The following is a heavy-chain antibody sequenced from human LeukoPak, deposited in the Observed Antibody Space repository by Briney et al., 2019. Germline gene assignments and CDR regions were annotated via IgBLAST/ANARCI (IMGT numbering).Heavy chain of an antibody. Sequence: PGGSLRLSCAASGFTFSSYAMSWVRQAPGKGLEWVSAISGSGGSTYYADSVKGRFTISRDNSKNTLYLQMNSLRAEDTAVYYCAKDSTRSGSYFGVYYMDVWGKGTTVTVSS. J-gene: IGHJ6*03. CDR3: AKDSTRSGSYFGVYYMDV. CDR2: ISGSGGST. V-gene: IGHV3-23*01. D-gene: IGHD1-26*01. CDR1: GFTFSSYA.